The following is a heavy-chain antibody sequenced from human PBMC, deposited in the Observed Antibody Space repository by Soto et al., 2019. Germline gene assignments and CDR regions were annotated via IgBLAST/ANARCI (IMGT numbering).Heavy chain of an antibody. CDR2: INQLETT. J-gene: IGHJ4*02. V-gene: IGHV4-30-2*01. D-gene: IGHD5-12*01. Sequence: QLQLHESGSALVKPSQTLSLTCPVTGASITYGGYSWSWIRQTPGKGLEWLGYINQLETTFYNPSFESRLTLSIDRTTNQFSLNLKSVTAANRAVYYCARGGRYDSFEYWGQGILVTVSS. CDR3: ARGGRYDSFEY. CDR1: GASITYGGYS.